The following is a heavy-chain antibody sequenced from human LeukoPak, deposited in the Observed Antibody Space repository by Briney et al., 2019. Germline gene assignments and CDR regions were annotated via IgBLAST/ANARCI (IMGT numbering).Heavy chain of an antibody. V-gene: IGHV4-4*02. CDR2: IYHSGST. J-gene: IGHJ4*02. CDR3: ARDWFTRLGELSPDRAFDY. D-gene: IGHD3-16*02. CDR1: GGSISSSNW. Sequence: SETLSLTCTVSGGSISSSNWWSWVRQPPGKGLEWIGEIYHSGSTNYNPSLKSRVTISVDRSKNQFSLKLSSVTAADTAFYYCARDWFTRLGELSPDRAFDYWGQGTLVTVSS.